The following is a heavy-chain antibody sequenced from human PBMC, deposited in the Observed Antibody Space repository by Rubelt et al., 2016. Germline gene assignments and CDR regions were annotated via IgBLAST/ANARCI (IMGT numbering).Heavy chain of an antibody. CDR3: AKDRSARVMVYVLGT. J-gene: IGHJ4*02. Sequence: AAGFTFKNAWMNWVRQAPGKGLECVSGISGGGGTTYYADSVKGRFTISRDNSKNTLYLQMNSLRDEDTAVYYCAKDRSARVMVYVLGTWSQGTLVTVSS. CDR1: GFTFKNAW. V-gene: IGHV3-23*01. CDR2: ISGGGGTT. D-gene: IGHD2-8*01.